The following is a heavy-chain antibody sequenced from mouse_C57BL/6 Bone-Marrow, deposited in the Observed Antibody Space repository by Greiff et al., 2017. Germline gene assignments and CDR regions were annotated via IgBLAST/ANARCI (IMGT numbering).Heavy chain of an antibody. CDR3: ARVEFAY. CDR1: GYTFTSYW. CDR2: INPSSGYT. Sequence: VQLQQSGAELAKPGASVMLSCKASGYTFTSYWMHWVKQRPGRGLEWIGYINPSSGYTKYNQKFKDKATLTADKPSITSYMHLSSLTYEDSSVYYCARVEFAYWGQGTLVTVSA. V-gene: IGHV1-7*01. J-gene: IGHJ3*01.